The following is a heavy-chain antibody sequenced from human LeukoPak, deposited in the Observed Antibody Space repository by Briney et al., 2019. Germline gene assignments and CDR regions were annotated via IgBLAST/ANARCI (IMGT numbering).Heavy chain of an antibody. V-gene: IGHV3-48*04. J-gene: IGHJ4*02. Sequence: GGSLRLSCAASGFTFSSYSMNWVRQAPGKGLEWVSYISSGGTTIYYADSVKGRFTISRDNAKNSLYLQMNSLRAEDTAVYYCAREDHYESSGYYRSGDYWGQGTLVTVSS. CDR1: GFTFSSYS. D-gene: IGHD3-22*01. CDR2: ISSGGTTI. CDR3: AREDHYESSGYYRSGDY.